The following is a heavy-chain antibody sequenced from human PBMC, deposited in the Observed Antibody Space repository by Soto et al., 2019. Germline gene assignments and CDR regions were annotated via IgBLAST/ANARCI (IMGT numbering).Heavy chain of an antibody. V-gene: IGHV5-51*01. J-gene: IGHJ6*02. CDR1: GYSFTIYW. D-gene: IGHD2-2*01. CDR3: ARQEVPAAIGYYYYGMDV. CDR2: IYPGDSDT. Sequence: GESLKISWKGSGYSFTIYWIGWVRQMPGRGLEWMGIIYPGDSDTRYSPSFQGQVTISADKSISTAYLQWSSLKASDTAMYYCARQEVPAAIGYYYYGMDVWGQGTTVTVSS.